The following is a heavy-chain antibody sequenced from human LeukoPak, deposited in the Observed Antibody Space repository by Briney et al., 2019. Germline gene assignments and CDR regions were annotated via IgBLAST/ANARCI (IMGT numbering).Heavy chain of an antibody. D-gene: IGHD6-19*01. J-gene: IGHJ6*02. V-gene: IGHV1-2*02. Sequence: GASVKVSCKASGYTFTGYYTHWVRQAPGQGLEWMGWINPNSGGTNYAQKFQGRVTMTRDTSISTAYMELSRLRSDDTAVYYCARGTSGWYYYGMDVWGQGTTVTVSS. CDR2: INPNSGGT. CDR3: ARGTSGWYYYGMDV. CDR1: GYTFTGYY.